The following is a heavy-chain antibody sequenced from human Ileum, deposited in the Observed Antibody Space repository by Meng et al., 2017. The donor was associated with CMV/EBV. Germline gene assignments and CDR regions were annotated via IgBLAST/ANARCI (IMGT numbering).Heavy chain of an antibody. Sequence: SSGTYYWSWIRQPPGQGLEWIGYIHYSGSNNYNPSLKSRVTISVDTAKNQFSLKLSSVTAADTAVYYCARGGGGGYYYDSSALFDYWGQGTLVTVSS. J-gene: IGHJ4*02. CDR2: IHYSGSN. CDR1: SSGTYY. D-gene: IGHD3-22*01. V-gene: IGHV4-61*01. CDR3: ARGGGGGYYYDSSALFDY.